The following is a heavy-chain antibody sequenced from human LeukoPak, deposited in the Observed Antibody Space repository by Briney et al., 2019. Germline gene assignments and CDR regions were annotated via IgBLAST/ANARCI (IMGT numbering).Heavy chain of an antibody. V-gene: IGHV3-74*01. CDR1: GFTFSSYW. Sequence: PGGSLRLSCAASGFTFSSYWMHWVRQAPGKGLVWVSRINSDGSSTSYADSVKGRFTIPRDNAKNTLYLQMNSLRAEDTAVYYCQVSDYWYFDLWGRGTLVTVSS. CDR2: INSDGSST. CDR3: QVSDYWYFDL. J-gene: IGHJ2*01.